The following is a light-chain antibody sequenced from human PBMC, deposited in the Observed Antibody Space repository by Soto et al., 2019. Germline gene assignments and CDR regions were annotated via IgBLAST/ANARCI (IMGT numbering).Light chain of an antibody. V-gene: IGLV2-8*01. Sequence: QSVLTQPPSASGSPGHSVTISCTGTSSDVGGYNYVSWYQQHPGKVPKLMIYEVTKRPSGVPDRFSGSKSGNTASLTVSGLQAEDEADYYCSSYAGSPHVVFGGGTKLTVL. J-gene: IGLJ2*01. CDR2: EVT. CDR1: SSDVGGYNY. CDR3: SSYAGSPHVV.